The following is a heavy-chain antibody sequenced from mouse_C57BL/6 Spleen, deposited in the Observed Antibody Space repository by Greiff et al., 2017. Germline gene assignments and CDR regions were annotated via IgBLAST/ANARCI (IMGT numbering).Heavy chain of an antibody. D-gene: IGHD2-3*01. J-gene: IGHJ2*01. CDR2: INPNYGTT. Sequence: QLQESGPELVKPGASVKISCKASGYSFTDYNMNWVKQSNGKSLEWIGVINPNYGTTSYNQKFKGKATLTVDQSSSTAYMQLNSLTSEDSAVYYCARWYDGYYRYYFDYWGQGTTLTVSS. V-gene: IGHV1-39*01. CDR3: ARWYDGYYRYYFDY. CDR1: GYSFTDYN.